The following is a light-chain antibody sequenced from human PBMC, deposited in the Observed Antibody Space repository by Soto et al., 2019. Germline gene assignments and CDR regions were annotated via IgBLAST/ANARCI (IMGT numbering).Light chain of an antibody. CDR1: QSVSSSY. CDR3: QQYGSSRWT. Sequence: EIVLTQSPGTLSLSPGERATLSCRASQSVSSSYLAWYQQKPGQAPRLLIYGASSMATGIPDRISGSGSGTDFTLTISSLEPEDFAVYYCQQYGSSRWTFGQGTKVDI. J-gene: IGKJ1*01. V-gene: IGKV3-20*01. CDR2: GAS.